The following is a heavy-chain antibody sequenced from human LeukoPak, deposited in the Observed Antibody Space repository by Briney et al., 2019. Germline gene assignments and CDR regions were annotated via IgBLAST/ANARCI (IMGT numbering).Heavy chain of an antibody. CDR1: GFTLGSYW. Sequence: GGSLRLSCVGSGFTLGSYWMSWVRQAPGKGLEWVANIKQDGSQIYYADSVKGRFTISRDNAKNSLFLQMNRLRVEDTGVYYCARLKDDATKFDYWGQGTLVTVSS. D-gene: IGHD2-2*01. CDR3: ARLKDDATKFDY. V-gene: IGHV3-7*01. J-gene: IGHJ4*02. CDR2: IKQDGSQI.